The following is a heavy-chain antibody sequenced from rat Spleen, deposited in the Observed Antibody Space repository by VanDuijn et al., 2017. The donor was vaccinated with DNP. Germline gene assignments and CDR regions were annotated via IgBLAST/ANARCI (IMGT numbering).Heavy chain of an antibody. CDR1: GFTFSSYW. V-gene: IGHV5-7*01. Sequence: EVQLVETGGGLVQPGRSLKLSCVASGFTFSSYWMYWIRQAPKKGLEWVATISYDGSSTNYRDSVKGRFTISRDNAKSTLYLQMDSLRSEDTATYYCTTLGAEWFAYWGQGTLVTVSS. CDR2: ISYDGSST. J-gene: IGHJ3*01. D-gene: IGHD5-1*01. CDR3: TTLGAEWFAY.